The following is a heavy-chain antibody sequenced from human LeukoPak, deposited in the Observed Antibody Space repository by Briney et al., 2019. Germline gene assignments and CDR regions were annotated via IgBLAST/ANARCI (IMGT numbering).Heavy chain of an antibody. V-gene: IGHV3-7*01. CDR3: ARDPDMVRGVNFDY. D-gene: IGHD3-10*01. CDR1: GFTFSIHW. Sequence: GGSLRLSCAASGFTFSIHWTNWVRQAPGKGLEWVANIKQDGSEKYYVDSVKGRFTISRDNAKNSLYLQMNSLRAEDTAFYYCARDPDMVRGVNFDYWGQGTLVTVSS. J-gene: IGHJ4*02. CDR2: IKQDGSEK.